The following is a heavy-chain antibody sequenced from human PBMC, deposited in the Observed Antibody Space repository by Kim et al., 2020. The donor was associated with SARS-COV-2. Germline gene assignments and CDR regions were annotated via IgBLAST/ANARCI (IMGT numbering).Heavy chain of an antibody. D-gene: IGHD6-13*01. V-gene: IGHV4-59*01. Sequence: HSLQSRVPISADTSNNQFSLKLSSVTAADTAVYYCAREYSSSWYVFFDYWGQGTLVTVSS. J-gene: IGHJ4*02. CDR3: AREYSSSWYVFFDY.